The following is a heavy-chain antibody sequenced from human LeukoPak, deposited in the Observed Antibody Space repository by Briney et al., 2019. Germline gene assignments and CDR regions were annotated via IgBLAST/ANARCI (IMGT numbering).Heavy chain of an antibody. V-gene: IGHV4-39*07. CDR2: IYYSGST. Sequence: SETLSLTCTVSGAFITRDTYYWAWVRQSPGKGLEWIGGIYYSGSTYYNPSLKSRVTISVDTSKNQFSLKLSSVTAADTAVYYCVRQLETDYWGQGTLVTVSS. CDR3: VRQLETDY. D-gene: IGHD6-6*01. CDR1: GAFITRDTYY. J-gene: IGHJ4*02.